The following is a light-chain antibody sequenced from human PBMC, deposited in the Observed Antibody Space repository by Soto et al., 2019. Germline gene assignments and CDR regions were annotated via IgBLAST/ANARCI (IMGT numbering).Light chain of an antibody. J-gene: IGKJ1*01. CDR2: DAS. V-gene: IGKV1-5*01. CDR1: QSIGRW. Sequence: DIPMTQSPSTLSAFVGDRVPITCRASQSIGRWLAWYQQKPGKAPKLLIYDASCLESGVPSRFSGSGSGTEFTLTISSLQPYDFATYVCQQYNTYSPERTFGQGTKVEVK. CDR3: QQYNTYSPERT.